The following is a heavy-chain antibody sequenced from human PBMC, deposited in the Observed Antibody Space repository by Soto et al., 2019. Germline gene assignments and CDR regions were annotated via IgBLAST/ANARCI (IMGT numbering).Heavy chain of an antibody. CDR2: ISYDGSNK. J-gene: IGHJ4*02. Sequence: QVQLVESGGGVVQPGRSLRLSCAASGFTFRSYGMHWVRQAPGKGLEWVTIISYDGSNKYYADSVKGRFTISRDNSKNTLYQQMTSLRAEDTAEYYCAKEKSPLDYGDASIDYWCQGTLVTVSS. CDR3: AKEKSPLDYGDASIDY. CDR1: GFTFRSYG. D-gene: IGHD4-17*01. V-gene: IGHV3-30*18.